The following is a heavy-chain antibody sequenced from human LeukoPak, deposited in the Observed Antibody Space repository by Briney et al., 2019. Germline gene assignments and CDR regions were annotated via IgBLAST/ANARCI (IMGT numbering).Heavy chain of an antibody. D-gene: IGHD4-17*01. Sequence: GSLRLSCAASGFTFSITYMAWVRQAPGKGLEWVGVIYSGGNTYYADSVKGRFTIARDNSKKTLSLQMNNLRAEDTAVYYCAKETTDFDYWGQGTLVTVSS. V-gene: IGHV3-66*01. CDR2: IYSGGNT. J-gene: IGHJ4*02. CDR3: AKETTDFDY. CDR1: GFTFSITY.